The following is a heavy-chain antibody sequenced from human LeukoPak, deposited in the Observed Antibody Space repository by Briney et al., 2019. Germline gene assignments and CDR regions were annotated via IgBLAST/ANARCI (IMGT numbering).Heavy chain of an antibody. CDR2: INQSGRT. Sequence: SETLSLTCGVYGGSFSGYYWSWIRQPPGRGLEWIGEINQSGRTNYNPSLKSRVTVSVDTSKNQFSLKLSSVTAADTAVYYCARERSGIDAFDIWGQGTMVTVSS. J-gene: IGHJ3*02. CDR1: GGSFSGYY. D-gene: IGHD5-12*01. CDR3: ARERSGIDAFDI. V-gene: IGHV4-34*01.